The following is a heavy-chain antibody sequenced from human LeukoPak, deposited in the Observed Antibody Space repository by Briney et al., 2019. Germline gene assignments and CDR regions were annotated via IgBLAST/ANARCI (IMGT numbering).Heavy chain of an antibody. V-gene: IGHV4-4*09. Sequence: SETLSLTCTVSGGSISSYYWSWIRQPPGKGLEWIGYICTSGSTNYNPSLKSRVTISVDTSKNQFSLKLSSVTAADTAVYYCARLYIEYDTYAFDIWGQGTMVTVSS. CDR2: ICTSGST. CDR3: ARLYIEYDTYAFDI. J-gene: IGHJ3*02. CDR1: GGSISSYY. D-gene: IGHD3-22*01.